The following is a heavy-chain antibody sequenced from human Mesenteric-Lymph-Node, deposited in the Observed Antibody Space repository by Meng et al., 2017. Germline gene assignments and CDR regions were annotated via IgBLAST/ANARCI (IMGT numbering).Heavy chain of an antibody. V-gene: IGHV4-34*01. J-gene: IGHJ5*02. CDR3: ARAIHYYYDSSGYIKNWFDP. CDR1: GGSFSGYD. Sequence: GQREQGGAGLLTPAETLSLTCAVYGGSFSGYDWSWIRQPPGKGLEWIGEINHSGSTNYNPSLKSRVTISVDTSKNQFSLKLSSVTAADTAVYYCARAIHYYYDSSGYIKNWFDPWGQGTLVTVSS. D-gene: IGHD3-22*01. CDR2: INHSGST.